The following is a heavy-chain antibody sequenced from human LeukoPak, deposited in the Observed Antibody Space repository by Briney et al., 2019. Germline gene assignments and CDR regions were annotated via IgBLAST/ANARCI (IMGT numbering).Heavy chain of an antibody. V-gene: IGHV4-59*01. Sequence: PSETLSLTCTVSGGSISSYYWSWIRQPPGKGLEWIGYIHYSGSTNYNPSLKSRVTISVDTSKNQFSLNLSSVTAADTAVYYCARGMIAYCGGDCLFPHYYYLDVWGKGTTVTISS. J-gene: IGHJ6*03. CDR3: ARGMIAYCGGDCLFPHYYYLDV. D-gene: IGHD2-21*02. CDR1: GGSISSYY. CDR2: IHYSGST.